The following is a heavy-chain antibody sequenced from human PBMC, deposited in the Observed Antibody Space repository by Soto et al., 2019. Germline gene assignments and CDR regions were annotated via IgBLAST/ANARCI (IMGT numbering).Heavy chain of an antibody. Sequence: PSETLSLTCTVSGGSISSYYWSWIRQPPGKGLEWIGYIYYRGNTNYSPSLKSRVTISLDTSKNQFSLKLSSVTAADTAVYYCARHPGYYDILTGYSTYYFDYWGQGILVTVSS. V-gene: IGHV4-59*08. CDR3: ARHPGYYDILTGYSTYYFDY. CDR1: GGSISSYY. CDR2: IYYRGNT. J-gene: IGHJ4*02. D-gene: IGHD3-9*01.